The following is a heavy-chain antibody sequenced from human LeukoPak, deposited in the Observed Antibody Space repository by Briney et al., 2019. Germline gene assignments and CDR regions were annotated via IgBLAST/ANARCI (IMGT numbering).Heavy chain of an antibody. J-gene: IGHJ4*02. Sequence: GGSLRLSCAASGFTFSSYGMHWVRQAPGKGLEWVAVISYDGSNKYHADSVKGRFTISRDNSKNTLYLQMNSLRAEDTAVYYCAKDLHYYDSSGILDYWGQGTLVTVSS. CDR1: GFTFSSYG. CDR3: AKDLHYYDSSGILDY. V-gene: IGHV3-30*18. D-gene: IGHD3-22*01. CDR2: ISYDGSNK.